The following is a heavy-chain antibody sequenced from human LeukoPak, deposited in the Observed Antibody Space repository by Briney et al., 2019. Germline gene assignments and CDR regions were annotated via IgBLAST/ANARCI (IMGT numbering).Heavy chain of an antibody. V-gene: IGHV3-23*01. J-gene: IGHJ3*02. CDR1: GFTFSSYA. Sequence: GGSLRLSCAASGFTFSSYAMSWVRQAPGKGLEWVSAISGSGGSTYYADSVKGRFTISRDNSKNTLYLQMNSLRAEDTAVYYRAKGNNYAIDAFDIWGQGTMVTVSS. CDR3: AKGNNYAIDAFDI. D-gene: IGHD3-10*01. CDR2: ISGSGGST.